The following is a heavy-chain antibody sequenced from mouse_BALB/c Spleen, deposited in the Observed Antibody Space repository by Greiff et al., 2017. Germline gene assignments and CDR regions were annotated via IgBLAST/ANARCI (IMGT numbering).Heavy chain of an antibody. D-gene: IGHD2-10*01. Sequence: DVKLQESGPGLVKPSQSLSLTCTVTGYSITSDYAWNWIRQFPGNKLEWMGYISYSGSTSYNPSLKSRISITRDTSKNQFFLQLNSVTTEDTATYYCANAYYGNGFAYWGQGTLVTVSA. J-gene: IGHJ3*01. CDR2: ISYSGST. V-gene: IGHV3-2*02. CDR1: GYSITSDYA. CDR3: ANAYYGNGFAY.